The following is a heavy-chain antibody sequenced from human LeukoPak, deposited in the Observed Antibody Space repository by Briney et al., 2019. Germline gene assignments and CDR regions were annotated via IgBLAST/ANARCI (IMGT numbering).Heavy chain of an antibody. D-gene: IGHD3-22*01. Sequence: GGSLRLSCAASGFTFSSYGMSWVRQAPGKGLEWVSAISGSGGSTYYADSVKGRFTISRDNSKNTLYLQMNSLRAEDTAVYYCAKDGARGKTYYYDSSGYSGPNYWGQGTLVTVSS. CDR1: GFTFSSYG. V-gene: IGHV3-23*01. J-gene: IGHJ4*02. CDR3: AKDGARGKTYYYDSSGYSGPNY. CDR2: ISGSGGST.